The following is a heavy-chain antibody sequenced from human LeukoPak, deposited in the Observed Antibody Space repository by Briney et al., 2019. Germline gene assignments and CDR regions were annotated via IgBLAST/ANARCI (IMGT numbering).Heavy chain of an antibody. V-gene: IGHV3-23*01. CDR1: GFTFTSYA. CDR3: ATCKDGYNILDY. Sequence: PGGSLRLSCAASGFTFTSYAMSWVRQAPGKGLEWVSAIGGSGVSTYYAGSVKGRFTISRDNSRNTLSLQMNTLRAEDTAIYYCATCKDGYNILDYWGQGTLVTVSS. J-gene: IGHJ4*02. D-gene: IGHD5-24*01. CDR2: IGGSGVST.